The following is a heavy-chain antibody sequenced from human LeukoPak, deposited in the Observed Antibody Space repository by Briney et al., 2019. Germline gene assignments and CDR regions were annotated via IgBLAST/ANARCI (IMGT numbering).Heavy chain of an antibody. CDR1: GFTFSSYW. CDR2: INSDGSST. J-gene: IGHJ6*02. V-gene: IGHV3-74*01. D-gene: IGHD2-15*01. CDR3: ARDTLGPLYYGMDV. Sequence: TGGSLRLSCAASGFTFSSYWMHWVRQAPGKGLVWVSRINSDGSSTSYADSVKGRFTFSRDNAKNTLYLQMNSLRAEDTAVYYCARDTLGPLYYGMDVWGQGTTVTVPS.